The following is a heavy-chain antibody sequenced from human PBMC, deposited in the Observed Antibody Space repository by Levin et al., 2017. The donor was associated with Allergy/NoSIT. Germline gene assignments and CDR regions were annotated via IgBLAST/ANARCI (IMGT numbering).Heavy chain of an antibody. D-gene: IGHD3-3*01. CDR3: ARVRYDFWSGYYCDY. Sequence: VASVKVSCKASGYTFTSYGISWVRQAPGQGLEWMGWISAYNGNTNYAQKLQGRVTMTTDTSTSTAYMELRSLRSDDTAVYYCARVRYDFWSGYYCDYWGQGTLVTVSS. V-gene: IGHV1-18*01. J-gene: IGHJ4*02. CDR2: ISAYNGNT. CDR1: GYTFTSYG.